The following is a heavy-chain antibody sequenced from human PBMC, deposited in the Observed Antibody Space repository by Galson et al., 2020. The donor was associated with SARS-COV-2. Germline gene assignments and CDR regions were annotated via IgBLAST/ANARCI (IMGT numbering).Heavy chain of an antibody. CDR3: AKGHTMAHYYYYGMDV. J-gene: IGHJ6*02. V-gene: IGHV3-43D*03. D-gene: IGHD3-10*01. CDR1: GFTFDDYA. CDR2: ISWDGGST. Sequence: GESLKISCAASGFTFDDYAMHWVRQAPGKGLEWVSLISWDGGSTYYADSVKGRFTISRDNSKNSLYLQMNSLRAEDTALYYCAKGHTMAHYYYYGMDVWGQGTTVTVSS.